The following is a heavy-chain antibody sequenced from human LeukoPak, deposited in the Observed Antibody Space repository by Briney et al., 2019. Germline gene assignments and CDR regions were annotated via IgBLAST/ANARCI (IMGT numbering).Heavy chain of an antibody. V-gene: IGHV7-4-1*02. D-gene: IGHD6-13*01. CDR1: GYTFTSYA. Sequence: GASVKVSCKASGYTFTSYAMNWVRQAPGQGLEWMGWINTNTGNPTYAQGFTGRFVFSLDTSVSTAYLQISGLKAEDTAVYYCARDGRGAAAGTLMPPFDPWGQGTLVTVSS. CDR2: INTNTGNP. J-gene: IGHJ5*02. CDR3: ARDGRGAAAGTLMPPFDP.